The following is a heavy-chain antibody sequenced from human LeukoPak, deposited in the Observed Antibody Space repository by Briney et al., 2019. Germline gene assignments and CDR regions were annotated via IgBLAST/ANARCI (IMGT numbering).Heavy chain of an antibody. Sequence: PSETLSLTCAVYGGSFSGYYWSWIRQPPGKGLEWIGEINHSGSTNYNPSLKSRVTISVDTSKNQFSLKLSSVTAAGTAVYYCARGRWGWLQLPPFDYWGQGTLVTVSS. D-gene: IGHD5-24*01. V-gene: IGHV4-34*01. J-gene: IGHJ4*02. CDR1: GGSFSGYY. CDR2: INHSGST. CDR3: ARGRWGWLQLPPFDY.